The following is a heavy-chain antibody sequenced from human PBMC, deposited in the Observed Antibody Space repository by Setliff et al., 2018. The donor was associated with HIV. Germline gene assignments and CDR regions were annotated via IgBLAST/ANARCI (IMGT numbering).Heavy chain of an antibody. CDR3: TRCGPLHCDAFDI. V-gene: IGHV3-21*01. J-gene: IGHJ3*02. Sequence: PGGSLRLSCAASGFTFSSYSMNWVRQAPGKGLEWVSSISSSSSYIYYADSVKGRFTISGDNAKNSLYLQMNSLRAEDTAVYYCTRCGPLHCDAFDIWGQGTMVTVSS. D-gene: IGHD2-21*01. CDR2: ISSSSSYI. CDR1: GFTFSSYS.